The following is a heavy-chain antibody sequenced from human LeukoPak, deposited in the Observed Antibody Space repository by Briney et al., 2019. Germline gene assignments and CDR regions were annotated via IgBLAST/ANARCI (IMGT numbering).Heavy chain of an antibody. CDR3: ARDGPSKCGSGSYFFNDY. Sequence: ASVKVSFKASGYIFTSSGIRWVRQAPGQGLEWMGWISVHNGNTNYAQKLQGRVTMTTETSTSTAYLDLRSLRTDDTAVYYCARDGPSKCGSGSYFFNDYRGQGTLVTVSS. CDR1: GYIFTSSG. J-gene: IGHJ4*02. V-gene: IGHV1-18*01. CDR2: ISVHNGNT. D-gene: IGHD3-10*01.